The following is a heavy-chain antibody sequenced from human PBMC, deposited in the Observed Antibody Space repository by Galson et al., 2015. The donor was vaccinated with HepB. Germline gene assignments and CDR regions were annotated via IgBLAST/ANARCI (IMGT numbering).Heavy chain of an antibody. CDR3: AREKGTMVRGDKYNWFDP. Sequence: SLRLSCAASGFTFSSYGMHWVRQAPGKGLEWVAAISYDGSNKYYADSVKGRFTISRDNSKNTLYLQMNSLRAEDTAVYYCAREKGTMVRGDKYNWFDPWGQGTLVTVSS. J-gene: IGHJ5*02. CDR1: GFTFSSYG. V-gene: IGHV3-30*03. D-gene: IGHD3-10*01. CDR2: ISYDGSNK.